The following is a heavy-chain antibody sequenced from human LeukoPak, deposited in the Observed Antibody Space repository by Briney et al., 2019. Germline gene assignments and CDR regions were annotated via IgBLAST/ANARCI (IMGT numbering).Heavy chain of an antibody. CDR2: IYYSGST. V-gene: IGHV4-59*05. Sequence: SETLSLTCTVSGGSISSYYWSWIRQPPGKGLEWIGSIYYSGSTYYNPSLKSRVTISVDTSKNQFSLKLSSVTAADTAVYYCARPEMATGGGYYFDYWGQGTLVTVSS. CDR3: ARPEMATGGGYYFDY. D-gene: IGHD5-24*01. CDR1: GGSISSYY. J-gene: IGHJ4*02.